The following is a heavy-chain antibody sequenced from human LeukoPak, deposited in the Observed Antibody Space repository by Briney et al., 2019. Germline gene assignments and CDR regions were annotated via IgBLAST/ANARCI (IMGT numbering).Heavy chain of an antibody. CDR1: GYTFTGYY. D-gene: IGHD5-24*01. J-gene: IGHJ4*02. CDR2: INPNSGGT. V-gene: IGHV1-2*06. Sequence: ASVKVSCKASGYTFTGYYMHWVRQAPGQGLEWMGRINPNSGGTNYAQKFQGRVTMTRDTSISTAYMELSRLRSDDTAVYYCASLFGGGGYNFDYWGQGTLVTVSS. CDR3: ASLFGGGGYNFDY.